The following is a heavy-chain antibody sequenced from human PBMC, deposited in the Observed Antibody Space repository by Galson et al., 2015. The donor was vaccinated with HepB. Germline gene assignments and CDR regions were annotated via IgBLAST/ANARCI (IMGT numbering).Heavy chain of an antibody. J-gene: IGHJ5*02. Sequence: SLRLSCAASGFTFSSYAMSRVRQAPGKGLEWVSAISGSGGSTYYADSVKGRFTISRDNSKNTLYLQMNSLRAEDTAVYYCAKRIAAAGTRWFDPWGQGTLVTVSS. CDR3: AKRIAAAGTRWFDP. V-gene: IGHV3-23*01. D-gene: IGHD6-13*01. CDR2: ISGSGGST. CDR1: GFTFSSYA.